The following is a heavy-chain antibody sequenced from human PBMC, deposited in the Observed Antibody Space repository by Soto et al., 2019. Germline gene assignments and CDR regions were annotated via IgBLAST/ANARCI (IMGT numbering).Heavy chain of an antibody. CDR3: ARRAETNGWNGFGADKYYFDF. D-gene: IGHD1-1*01. V-gene: IGHV1-8*01. CDR2: MNPNTGNS. J-gene: IGHJ4*02. Sequence: GASVKVSCKASGYTFTSYDIYWVRQATGQGLEWMGWMNPNTGNSAYAQKFQGRVTVTSDTSINTVHMELSSLRSEDTAVYYCARRAETNGWNGFGADKYYFDFWGQGTRVTVS. CDR1: GYTFTSYD.